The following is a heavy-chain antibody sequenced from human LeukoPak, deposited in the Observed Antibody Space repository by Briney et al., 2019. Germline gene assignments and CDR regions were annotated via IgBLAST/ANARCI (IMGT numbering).Heavy chain of an antibody. CDR1: GFTFSSYA. D-gene: IGHD2-15*01. V-gene: IGHV3-23*01. CDR3: ARDLGYCSGGTCYVGYFDY. CDR2: ISGSGGST. Sequence: GGSLRLSCAASGFTFSSYAMSWVRQAPGKGLEWVSAISGSGGSTYYADSVKGRFTISRDNSKNTLYHQMNSLRAEDTAVYFCARDLGYCSGGTCYVGYFDYWGQGTLVTVSS. J-gene: IGHJ4*02.